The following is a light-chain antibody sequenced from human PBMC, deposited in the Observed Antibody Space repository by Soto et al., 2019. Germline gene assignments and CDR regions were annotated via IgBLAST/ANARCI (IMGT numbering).Light chain of an antibody. V-gene: IGLV2-8*01. CDR3: TSYAGSNKLV. Sequence: QSALTQPPSASGSPRQSVTISCTGTSSDVGNYAFVSWYQQYPGKAPKLMIYEVNKRPSGVPDRFSGSKSGNTASLTVSGLQAEDEADYYCTSYAGSNKLVFGGGTKLTVL. J-gene: IGLJ2*01. CDR1: SSDVGNYAF. CDR2: EVN.